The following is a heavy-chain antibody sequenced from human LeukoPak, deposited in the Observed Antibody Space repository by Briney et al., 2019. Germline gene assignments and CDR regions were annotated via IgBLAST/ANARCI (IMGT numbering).Heavy chain of an antibody. CDR1: GFTFSSYW. V-gene: IGHV3-74*01. CDR3: ARMFGELLALIDY. D-gene: IGHD3-10*02. J-gene: IGHJ4*02. Sequence: GRSLRLSCAASGFTFSSYWMHWVRQAPGQGLVWVSRINSDGSSTSYADSVKGRFTISRDNAKNTLYLQMNSLRAEDTAVYYCARMFGELLALIDYWGQGTLVTVSS. CDR2: INSDGSST.